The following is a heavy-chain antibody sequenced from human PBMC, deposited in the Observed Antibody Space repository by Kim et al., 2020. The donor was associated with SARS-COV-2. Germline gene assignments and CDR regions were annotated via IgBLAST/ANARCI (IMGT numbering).Heavy chain of an antibody. J-gene: IGHJ4*02. V-gene: IGHV3-23*01. D-gene: IGHD3-22*01. CDR3: ANTPDLYYYNSSVYYYGSVVGGWFDY. Sequence: GGSLRLSCAASGFTFSSYAMSWVRQAPGKGLEWVSAISGSGGSTYYADSVKGRFTISRDNSKNTLYLQMNSLRAEDTAVYYCANTPDLYYYNSSVYYYGSVVGGWFDYCGQGTLVTDAS. CDR1: GFTFSSYA. CDR2: ISGSGGST.